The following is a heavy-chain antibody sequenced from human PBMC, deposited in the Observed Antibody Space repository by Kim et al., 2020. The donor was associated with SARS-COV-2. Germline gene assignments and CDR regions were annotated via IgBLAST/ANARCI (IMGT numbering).Heavy chain of an antibody. V-gene: IGHV4-31*03. CDR1: GGSISSGGHY. D-gene: IGHD3-10*01. CDR3: ARVKKGITMVRGVIGWFDP. Sequence: SETLSLTCTVSGGSISSGGHYWSWIRQHPGKGLEWIGYIYYSGSTYYNPSLKSRVTISVDTSKNQFSLKLSSVTAADTAVYYCARVKKGITMVRGVIGWFDPWGQGTLVTVSS. J-gene: IGHJ5*02. CDR2: IYYSGST.